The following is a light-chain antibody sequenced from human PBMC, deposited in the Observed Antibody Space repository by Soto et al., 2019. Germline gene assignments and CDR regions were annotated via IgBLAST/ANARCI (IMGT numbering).Light chain of an antibody. J-gene: IGLJ1*01. CDR3: QSYDSRHYV. CDR1: SSNIGAGYD. CDR2: GNI. Sequence: QSVLTQPPSVSGAPGQSVTISCTGTSSNIGAGYDVHWYQHLPGTAPKLLIYGNINRPSGVPDRFSGSKSGASASLAITGLQAEDEADYYCQSYDSRHYVFGDGTKLTVL. V-gene: IGLV1-40*01.